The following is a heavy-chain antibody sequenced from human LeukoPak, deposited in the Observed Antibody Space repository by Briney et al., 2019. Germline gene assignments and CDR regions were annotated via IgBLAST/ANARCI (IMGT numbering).Heavy chain of an antibody. Sequence: GGSLRLSCAASGFTSSSYAMSWVRQAPGKGLEWVSVIYSGGSTDYADSVKGRFTISRDNSKNTVYLQMNSLRPEDTAMYYCAREGGYVFDYWGQGTLVTVSS. D-gene: IGHD5-12*01. J-gene: IGHJ4*02. CDR2: IYSGGST. CDR1: GFTSSSYA. V-gene: IGHV3-53*01. CDR3: AREGGYVFDY.